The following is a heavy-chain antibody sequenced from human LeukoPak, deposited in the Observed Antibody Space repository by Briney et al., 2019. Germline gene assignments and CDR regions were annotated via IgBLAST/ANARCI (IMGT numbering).Heavy chain of an antibody. D-gene: IGHD3-10*01. CDR1: GYSFTSYW. V-gene: IGHV5-10-1*01. Sequence: GESLKISCKGSGYSFTSYWISRVRQMPGKGLEWMGRIDPSDSYTNYSPSFQGHVTISADKSISTAYLQWSSLKASDTAMYYCARQFTMVRGVKRAFDIWGQGTMVTVSS. J-gene: IGHJ3*02. CDR3: ARQFTMVRGVKRAFDI. CDR2: IDPSDSYT.